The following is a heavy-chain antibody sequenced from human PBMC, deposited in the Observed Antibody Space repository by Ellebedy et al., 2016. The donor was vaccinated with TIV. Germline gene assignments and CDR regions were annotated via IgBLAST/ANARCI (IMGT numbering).Heavy chain of an antibody. CDR2: ISSSSTYI. CDR3: ARDLVVVPAAIVSDYYYGMDV. J-gene: IGHJ6*02. CDR1: GFTFSSYG. Sequence: GESLKISCAASGFTFSSYGMHWVRQAPGKGLEWVSSISSSSTYIYYADSVKGRFTISRDNAKNSLYLQMNSLRAEDTAVYYCARDLVVVPAAIVSDYYYGMDVWGQGTTVTVSS. D-gene: IGHD2-2*01. V-gene: IGHV3-21*01.